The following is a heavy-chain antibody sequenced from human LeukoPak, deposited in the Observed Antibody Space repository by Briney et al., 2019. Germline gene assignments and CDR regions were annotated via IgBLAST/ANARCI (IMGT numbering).Heavy chain of an antibody. Sequence: GGSLRLSCAASGFTFSSYSMNWVRQAPGKGLEWVSSISSSSSYIYYASSVEGRFTISRDNAKNSLYLQMNSLRAEDTAVYYCARGLWFGESDYWGQGTLVTVSS. CDR1: GFTFSSYS. V-gene: IGHV3-21*01. D-gene: IGHD3-10*01. CDR2: ISSSSSYI. J-gene: IGHJ4*02. CDR3: ARGLWFGESDY.